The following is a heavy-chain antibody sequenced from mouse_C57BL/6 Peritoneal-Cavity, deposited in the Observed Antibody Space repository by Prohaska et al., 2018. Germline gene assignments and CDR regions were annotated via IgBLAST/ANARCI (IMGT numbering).Heavy chain of an antibody. D-gene: IGHD4-1*01. CDR1: GFTFSGFW. CDR2: INSDVSAI. Sequence: EVQLLETGGGLVQPGGSRGLSCEGSGFTFSGFWMSWVRQTPGKTLELIVDINSDVSAINYAPSIKDRFSIFRDNDKSNLDLQVSNVRSEDTATYCYMGYGSCWNLDDWGTGTTVTVSS. V-gene: IGHV11-2*01. J-gene: IGHJ1*03. CDR3: MGYGSCWNLDD.